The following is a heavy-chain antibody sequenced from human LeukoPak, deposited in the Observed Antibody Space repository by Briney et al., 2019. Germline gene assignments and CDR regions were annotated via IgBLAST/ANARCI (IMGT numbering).Heavy chain of an antibody. V-gene: IGHV3-7*03. J-gene: IGHJ4*02. Sequence: GGSLRLSCAASGFTFSSYWMTWVRQAPGKGLEWVANIKQDGSEQYYADSVKGRFTISRDNSKNTLYLQMNSLRAEDTAVYYCVAQPNYDFWSGLIDYWGQGTLVTVSS. D-gene: IGHD3-3*01. CDR3: VAQPNYDFWSGLIDY. CDR1: GFTFSSYW. CDR2: IKQDGSEQ.